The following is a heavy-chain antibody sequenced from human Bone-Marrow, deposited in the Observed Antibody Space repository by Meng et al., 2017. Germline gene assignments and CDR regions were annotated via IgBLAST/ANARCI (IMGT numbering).Heavy chain of an antibody. J-gene: IGHJ4*02. CDR1: GGSISSSNW. CDR3: ARDPTGGEDHQRV. D-gene: IGHD1-14*01. CDR2: IYHSGIT. Sequence: QVLLQESGPGLGKPSWSLSLTGAVSGGSISSSNWWSGVRQPPGKGLEWIGNIYHSGITIYNPSLKSRVTMSVDNSKNQFSLKLNSMTAADTAVYYCARDPTGGEDHQRVWGQGTLVTVSS. V-gene: IGHV4-4*02.